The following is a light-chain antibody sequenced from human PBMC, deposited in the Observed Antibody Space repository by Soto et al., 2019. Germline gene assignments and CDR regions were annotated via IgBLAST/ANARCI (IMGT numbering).Light chain of an antibody. CDR1: QSVSSN. Sequence: EIVMTQSPATLSVSPGERVTLSCRASQSVSSNFAWYQQKPGQAPSLLIYDASTRATDIPARFSGSGSGTEFTLIISSLQSEDFAVYYCQQYNNWPLTFGGGTKVEIK. CDR3: QQYNNWPLT. CDR2: DAS. V-gene: IGKV3-15*01. J-gene: IGKJ4*01.